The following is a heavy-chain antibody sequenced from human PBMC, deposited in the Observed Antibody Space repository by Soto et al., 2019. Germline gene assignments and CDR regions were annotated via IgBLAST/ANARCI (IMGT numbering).Heavy chain of an antibody. CDR3: ARDREYYYDSSGNYYYHYGLDV. D-gene: IGHD3-22*01. Sequence: QVQLVESGAEVKKPGAAVKVSCKASGYTFTDYVISCVRQPPGQGLDWMGWLSGYNGNTKYAHKFQGRVTITTDKPTNPAYMELRSLRSDDTAVYYCARDREYYYDSSGNYYYHYGLDVWGQGTTVTVS. CDR1: GYTFTDYV. V-gene: IGHV1-18*04. J-gene: IGHJ6*02. CDR2: LSGYNGNT.